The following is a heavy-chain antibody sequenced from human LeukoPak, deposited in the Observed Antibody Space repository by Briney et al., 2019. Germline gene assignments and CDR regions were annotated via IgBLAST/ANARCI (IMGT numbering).Heavy chain of an antibody. CDR2: MNPDSGGT. CDR3: ARGKTYGGYPDFPNDY. J-gene: IGHJ4*02. Sequence: ASVKVSSKTCGYTFTGYYIHWVRQAPGQGLEWMGWMNPDSGGTTYAQKFQGRVSMTRDTSINTAYMELKRLRSDDTAVYYCARGKTYGGYPDFPNDYWGQGTLVTVSS. V-gene: IGHV1-2*02. D-gene: IGHD5-12*01. CDR1: GYTFTGYY.